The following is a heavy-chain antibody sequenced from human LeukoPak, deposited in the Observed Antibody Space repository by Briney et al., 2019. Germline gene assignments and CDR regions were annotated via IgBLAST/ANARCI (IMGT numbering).Heavy chain of an antibody. V-gene: IGHV1-46*01. CDR2: INPSGGST. Sequence: ASVKVSCKASGYTFTSYYMHWVRQAPGQGLEWMGIINPSGGSTSYAQKFQGRVTMTRDTSTSTVYMELSSLRSEDTAVYYCARGHIVVVPAATEYNWFDPWGQGTLVTVSS. J-gene: IGHJ5*02. D-gene: IGHD2-2*01. CDR1: GYTFTSYY. CDR3: ARGHIVVVPAATEYNWFDP.